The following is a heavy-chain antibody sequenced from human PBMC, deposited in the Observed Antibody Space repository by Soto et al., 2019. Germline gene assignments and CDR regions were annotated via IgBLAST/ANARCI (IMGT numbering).Heavy chain of an antibody. CDR1: GYIFTSYW. J-gene: IGHJ6*02. CDR3: ARQYDFWSGFSQPTYYYGMDV. Sequence: GESLKISCNGSGYIFTSYWISWGRQMPGKGLEWMGRIDPSDSYTNYSPSFQGHVTISADKSISTAYLQWSSLKASDTAMYYCARQYDFWSGFSQPTYYYGMDVWGQGTTVTVSS. CDR2: IDPSDSYT. D-gene: IGHD3-3*01. V-gene: IGHV5-10-1*01.